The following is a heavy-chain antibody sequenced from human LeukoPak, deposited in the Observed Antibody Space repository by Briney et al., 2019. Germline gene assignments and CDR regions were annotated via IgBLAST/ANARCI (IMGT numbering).Heavy chain of an antibody. J-gene: IGHJ5*02. CDR3: ARVGSIAAAGRLNWFDP. D-gene: IGHD6-13*01. CDR1: GGSISSSSYY. V-gene: IGHV4-39*07. Sequence: PSETLSLTCTVSGGSISSSSYYWGWIRQPPGKGLEWIGSIYYSGSTYYNPSLKSRVTISVDTSKNQFSLKLSSVTAADTAVYYCARVGSIAAAGRLNWFDPWGQGTLVTVSS. CDR2: IYYSGST.